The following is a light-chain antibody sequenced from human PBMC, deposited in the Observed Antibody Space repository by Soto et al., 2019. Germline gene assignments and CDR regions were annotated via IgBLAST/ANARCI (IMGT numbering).Light chain of an antibody. Sequence: QPVRTQPPSASGTPGQRVTSSCSGSSSNIGSNYVYWYQQLPGTAPKLLIYRNNQRPSGVPDRFSGSKSGTSASLAISGLRSEDEADYYCAAWDDSLSGVVFGGETKLTVL. CDR3: AAWDDSLSGVV. V-gene: IGLV1-47*01. CDR1: SSNIGSNY. CDR2: RNN. J-gene: IGLJ2*01.